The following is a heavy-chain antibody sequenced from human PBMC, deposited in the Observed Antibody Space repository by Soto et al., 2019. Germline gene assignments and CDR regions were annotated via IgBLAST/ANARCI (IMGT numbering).Heavy chain of an antibody. CDR2: IYYSGST. CDR1: GGSIRSGGYY. D-gene: IGHD2-8*01. Sequence: QVQLQESGPGLVKPSQTLSLTCTVSGGSIRSGGYYWSWIRQHPGKGLEWIGYIYYSGSTYYNPSLKSRVTISVDTSKNQFSLKLSSVTAADTAVYYCARGMVTRYYYYGMDVWGQGTTVTVSS. J-gene: IGHJ6*02. V-gene: IGHV4-31*03. CDR3: ARGMVTRYYYYGMDV.